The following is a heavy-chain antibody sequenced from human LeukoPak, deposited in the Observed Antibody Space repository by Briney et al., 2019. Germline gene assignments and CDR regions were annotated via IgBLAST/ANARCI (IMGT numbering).Heavy chain of an antibody. D-gene: IGHD3-10*01. J-gene: IGHJ3*02. CDR2: IYYSGST. CDR1: GGSISSYY. Sequence: SETLSLTCTVSGGSISSYYWSWIRQPPGKGLEWIGYIYYSGSTNYNPSLKSRVTISVDTSKNQFSLKLSSVTAADTAVYYCARHSFGELFVSAFDIWGQGTMVTVSS. V-gene: IGHV4-59*08. CDR3: ARHSFGELFVSAFDI.